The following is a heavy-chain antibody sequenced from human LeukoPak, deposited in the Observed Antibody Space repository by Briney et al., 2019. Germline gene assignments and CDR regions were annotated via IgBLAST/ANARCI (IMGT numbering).Heavy chain of an antibody. J-gene: IGHJ6*03. Sequence: PSETLSLTCTVSGGSISSYYWSWIRQPAGKGLEWIGRIYTSGSTNYNPSLKSRVTMSVDTSKNQFSLKLSSVTAADTAVYYCARDLSSSWYGRGFYYYMDVWGKGTTVTVSS. CDR3: ARDLSSSWYGRGFYYYMDV. V-gene: IGHV4-4*07. D-gene: IGHD6-13*01. CDR2: IYTSGST. CDR1: GGSISSYY.